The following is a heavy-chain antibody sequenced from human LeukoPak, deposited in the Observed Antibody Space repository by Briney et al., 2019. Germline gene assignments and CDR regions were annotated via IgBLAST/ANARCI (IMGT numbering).Heavy chain of an antibody. D-gene: IGHD6-6*01. J-gene: IGHJ5*02. CDR1: GFNFDDYA. V-gene: IGHV3-9*01. CDR2: ISWNSANI. CDR3: ATVAGSSLSRNYFDP. Sequence: GGSPRLSCAASGFNFDDYAMHWVRQPPGKGLEWVSGISWNSANIGYADSVKGQFTISRDNAKNSLYLQMNSLRDEDSAFYYCATVAGSSLSRNYFDPWGQGTLVTVSS.